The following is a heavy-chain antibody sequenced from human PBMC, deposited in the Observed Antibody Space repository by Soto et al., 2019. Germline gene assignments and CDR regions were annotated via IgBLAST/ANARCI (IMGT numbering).Heavy chain of an antibody. CDR2: ISSNGGST. J-gene: IGHJ4*02. Sequence: AGGSLRLSCSASGFTFSSYAMHWVRQAPGKGLEYVSAISSNGGSTYYADSVKGRFTISRDNSKNTLYLQMSSLRAEDTAVYYCVAYYYDSSGLYWGQGTLVTVSS. CDR1: GFTFSSYA. V-gene: IGHV3-64D*08. D-gene: IGHD3-22*01. CDR3: VAYYYDSSGLY.